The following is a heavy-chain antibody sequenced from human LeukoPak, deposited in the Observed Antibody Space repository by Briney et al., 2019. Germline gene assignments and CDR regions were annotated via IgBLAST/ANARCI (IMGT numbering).Heavy chain of an antibody. CDR2: IYYSGST. Sequence: SETPSLTCTVSGGSISSGDYYWSWIRQPPGKGLEWIGYIYYSGSTYYNPSLKSRVTISVDTSKNQFSLKLSSVTAADTAVYYCARVGVRGFLGWYSYGYGAFDIWGQGTMVTVSS. D-gene: IGHD5-18*01. CDR3: ARVGVRGFLGWYSYGYGAFDI. CDR1: GGSISSGDYY. V-gene: IGHV4-30-4*01. J-gene: IGHJ3*02.